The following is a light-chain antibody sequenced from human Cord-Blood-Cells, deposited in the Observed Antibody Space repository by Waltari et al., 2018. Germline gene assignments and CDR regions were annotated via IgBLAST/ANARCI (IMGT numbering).Light chain of an antibody. CDR1: SRDVGGFNY. Sequence: QSALTQPASVSGSPGQSITISCTGTSRDVGGFNYVSWYQQHTGKAPKLMLYDVRNRPSGVSNRFSGSKSGNTASLTISGLQAEDEAEYYGSSYTSSSTLVFGGGTKLTVL. CDR2: DVR. J-gene: IGLJ2*01. V-gene: IGLV2-14*01. CDR3: SSYTSSSTLV.